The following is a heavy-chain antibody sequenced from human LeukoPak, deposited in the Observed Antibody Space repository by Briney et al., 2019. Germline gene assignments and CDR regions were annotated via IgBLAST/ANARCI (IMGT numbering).Heavy chain of an antibody. CDR3: AKDRGRGYYYGSGSNAFDI. CDR1: GFTFSSYG. Sequence: PGRSLRLSCAASGFTFSSYGMHWVRQAPGKGLEWVAVIWYDGSNKYYADSVKGRFTISRDNSKNTLYLQMNSLRAEDTAAYYCAKDRGRGYYYGSGSNAFDIWGQGTMVTVSS. J-gene: IGHJ3*02. V-gene: IGHV3-33*06. CDR2: IWYDGSNK. D-gene: IGHD3-10*01.